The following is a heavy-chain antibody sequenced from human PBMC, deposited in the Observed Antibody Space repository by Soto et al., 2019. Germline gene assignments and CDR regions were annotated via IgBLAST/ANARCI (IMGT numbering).Heavy chain of an antibody. J-gene: IGHJ6*02. CDR1: GYRCTKYW. Sequence: GESLKICCRVSGYRCTKYWISRVRQMPGKGLEWMGRIDPSDSYTRYSPSFQGQVTISADKSISTAYLQWSSLKASDTAMYYCARRPADYYYYGMDVWGQGTTVTVSS. V-gene: IGHV5-10-1*04. CDR2: IDPSDSYT. CDR3: ARRPADYYYYGMDV.